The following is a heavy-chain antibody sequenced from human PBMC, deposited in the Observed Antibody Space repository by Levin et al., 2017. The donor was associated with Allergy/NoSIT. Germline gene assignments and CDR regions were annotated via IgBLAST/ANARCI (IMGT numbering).Heavy chain of an antibody. CDR3: ARRGRSGWFN. J-gene: IGHJ4*02. D-gene: IGHD6-19*01. CDR1: GGSFSGYY. CDR2: INHSGST. V-gene: IGHV4-34*01. Sequence: SQTLSLTCAVYGGSFSGYYWSWIRQPPGKGLEWIGEINHSGSTNYSPSLKSRVTISVDTSKNQFSLKLSSVTAADTAVYYCARRGRSGWFNWGQGTLVTVSS.